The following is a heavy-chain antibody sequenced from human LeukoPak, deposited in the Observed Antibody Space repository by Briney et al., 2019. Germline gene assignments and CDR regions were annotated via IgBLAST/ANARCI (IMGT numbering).Heavy chain of an antibody. V-gene: IGHV1-69*13. CDR1: GGTFSSYA. D-gene: IGHD3-22*01. J-gene: IGHJ4*02. CDR2: IIPIFGTA. Sequence: ASVKVSCKASGGTFSSYAISWVRQAPGQGLEWMGGIIPIFGTANYAQKFQGRVTITADESTSTAYMELSSLRSEDTAVYYCARERSAYYYDSSGYLFDYWGQGTLVTVSS. CDR3: ARERSAYYYDSSGYLFDY.